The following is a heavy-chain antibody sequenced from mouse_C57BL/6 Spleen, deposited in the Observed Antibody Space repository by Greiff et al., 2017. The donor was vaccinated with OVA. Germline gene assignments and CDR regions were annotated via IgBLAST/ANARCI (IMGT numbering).Heavy chain of an antibody. D-gene: IGHD1-1*01. CDR3: ARHEDEVDYYGSSAWFAY. Sequence: QVQLQQSGAELVKPGASVKLSCKASGYTFTEYTIHWVKQRSGQGLEWIGWFYPGSGSIKYNEKFKDKATLTADQSSSTVYMELSRLTSEDSAVYFCARHEDEVDYYGSSAWFAYWGQGTLVTVSA. V-gene: IGHV1-62-2*01. CDR2: FYPGSGSI. CDR1: GYTFTEYT. J-gene: IGHJ3*01.